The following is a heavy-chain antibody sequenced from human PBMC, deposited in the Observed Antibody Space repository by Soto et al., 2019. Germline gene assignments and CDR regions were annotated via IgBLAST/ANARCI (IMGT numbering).Heavy chain of an antibody. D-gene: IGHD1-1*01. Sequence: EVQLVESGGGLVQSGGSLRLSCAASGFNLSSYWMHWVRQAPGKGLVWVSRINDYGTTINYAESVEGRFTISRDDAKSEVYLQMNNLRAEDTAVYYCARGGLEPFDYLGQGARVTVSS. CDR1: GFNLSSYW. CDR2: INDYGTTI. V-gene: IGHV3-74*01. J-gene: IGHJ4*02. CDR3: ARGGLEPFDY.